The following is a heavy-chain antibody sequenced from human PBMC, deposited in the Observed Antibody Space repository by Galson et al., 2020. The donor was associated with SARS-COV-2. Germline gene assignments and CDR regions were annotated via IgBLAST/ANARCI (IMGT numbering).Heavy chain of an antibody. CDR3: ARGNYMVTGEYKRGEEADREG. CDR2: IGTAGDT. V-gene: IGHV3-13*01. J-gene: IGHJ6*03. Sequence: GESLKISCAASGFTFSSYDMHWVRQATGKGLEWVSAIGTAGDTYYPGSVKGRFTISRENAKNSLYLQMNSLRAGDTAVYYCARGNYMVTGEYKRGEEADREGGGKG. CDR1: GFTFSSYD. D-gene: IGHD3-9*01.